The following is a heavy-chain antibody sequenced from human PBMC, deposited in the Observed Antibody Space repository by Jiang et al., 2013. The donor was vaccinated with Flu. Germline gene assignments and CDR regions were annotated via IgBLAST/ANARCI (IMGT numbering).Heavy chain of an antibody. D-gene: IGHD3-16*01. CDR2: IFCSGAT. CDR1: ITNDDHF. V-gene: IGHV4-30-4*01. Sequence: ITNDDHFWSWIRQSPGKGLEWIGYIFCSGATFYNPSLMGHMTMSVDTSKNQFALEVRSVTLTDTAVYFCARGSNNWGFDYWGQGTQVTVSS. CDR3: ARGSNNWGFDY. J-gene: IGHJ4*02.